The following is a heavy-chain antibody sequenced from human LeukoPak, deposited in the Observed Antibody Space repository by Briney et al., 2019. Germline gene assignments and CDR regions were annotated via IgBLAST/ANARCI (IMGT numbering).Heavy chain of an antibody. CDR3: AIASMTTNFDY. D-gene: IGHD4-11*01. Sequence: ASVKVSCKASGYTFTSYGISWVRQAPGQGLEWMGWISAYNGNTNYAQKLQGRVTMTRDTSISTAYMELSRLRSDDTAVYYCAIASMTTNFDYWGQGTLVTVSS. V-gene: IGHV1-18*01. J-gene: IGHJ4*02. CDR1: GYTFTSYG. CDR2: ISAYNGNT.